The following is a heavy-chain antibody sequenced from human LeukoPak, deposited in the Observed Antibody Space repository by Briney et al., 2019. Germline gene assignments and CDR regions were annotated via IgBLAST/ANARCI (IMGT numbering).Heavy chain of an antibody. CDR2: IYTSGST. Sequence: PSETLSLTCTVSGGSISSYYWSWIRQPAGKGLEWIGRIYTSGSTNYNPSLKSRVTMSVDTSKNQFSLKLSSVTAADTAVYYCAGASRYCSSTSCHNWFDPWGQGTLVTVSS. D-gene: IGHD2-2*01. CDR1: GGSISSYY. CDR3: AGASRYCSSTSCHNWFDP. J-gene: IGHJ5*02. V-gene: IGHV4-4*07.